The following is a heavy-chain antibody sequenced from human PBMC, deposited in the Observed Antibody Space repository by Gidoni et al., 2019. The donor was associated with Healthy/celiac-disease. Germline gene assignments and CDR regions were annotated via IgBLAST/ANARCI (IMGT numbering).Heavy chain of an antibody. CDR2: ISGSGGST. V-gene: IGHV3-23*01. J-gene: IGHJ4*02. CDR3: AKDSTVRGVIMD. Sequence: EVQLLESGGGLVQPGGSLRLSCAASGFTFSSDAMSWVRQAPGKGLEWVSAISGSGGSTYYADSVKGRFTISRDNSKNTLYLQMNSLRAEDTAVYYCAKDSTVRGVIMDWGQGTLVTVSS. D-gene: IGHD3-10*01. CDR1: GFTFSSDA.